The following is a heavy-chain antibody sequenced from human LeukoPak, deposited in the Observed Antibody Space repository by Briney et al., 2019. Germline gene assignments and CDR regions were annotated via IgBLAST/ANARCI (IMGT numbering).Heavy chain of an antibody. V-gene: IGHV3-30*18. J-gene: IGHJ4*02. CDR2: ISYDGSNK. D-gene: IGHD6-13*01. CDR1: GFTFSSYG. Sequence: GGSLRLSCAASGFTFSSYGMHWVRQAPGKGLEWVAVISYDGSNKYYADSVKGRFTISRDNSKNTLYLQMNSLRAEDTAVYYCAKDRLRYSSSWDGDYWGQGTLVTVSS. CDR3: AKDRLRYSSSWDGDY.